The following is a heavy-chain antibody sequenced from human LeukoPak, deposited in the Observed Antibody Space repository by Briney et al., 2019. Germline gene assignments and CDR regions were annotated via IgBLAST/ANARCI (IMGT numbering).Heavy chain of an antibody. V-gene: IGHV3-23*01. J-gene: IGHJ4*02. CDR2: VSASGGTT. CDR1: GFTFSSFS. Sequence: GGSLRLSCAASGFTFSSFSMNWVRQAQGKGLEWISTVSASGGTTYYADSVKGRFTISRDNSKNTLYLQVNSLRAEDTALYYCAKARRYFDWLIDYWGQGTLVIVSS. D-gene: IGHD3-9*01. CDR3: AKARRYFDWLIDY.